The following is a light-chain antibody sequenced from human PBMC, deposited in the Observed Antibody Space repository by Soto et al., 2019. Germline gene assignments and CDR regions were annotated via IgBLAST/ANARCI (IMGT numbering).Light chain of an antibody. CDR2: INSDGSH. J-gene: IGLJ3*02. V-gene: IGLV4-69*01. Sequence: QLVLTQSPSASASLGASVKLTCTLSSGHSSYAIAWHQQQAEKGTRYLMKINSDGSHTKGDVIPDRFSGSSSGAERYLTISSLQSEDEAYYYCQTWGTGIRVFGGGTKLTVL. CDR3: QTWGTGIRV. CDR1: SGHSSYA.